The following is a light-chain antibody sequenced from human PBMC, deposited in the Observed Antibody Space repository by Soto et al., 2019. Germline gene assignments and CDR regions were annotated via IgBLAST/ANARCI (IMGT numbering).Light chain of an antibody. CDR2: DAS. CDR1: QSVRSER. Sequence: EIMLTQSPATLSLSPGERATLSFRASQSVRSERLAWYQQKPGQAPRLVIFDASTRATGIPERFSGSGSGTHFTLTITSLEPEDFAVYYCQEYDGAPPVTFGLGTRLEIK. CDR3: QEYDGAPPVT. J-gene: IGKJ5*01. V-gene: IGKV3-20*01.